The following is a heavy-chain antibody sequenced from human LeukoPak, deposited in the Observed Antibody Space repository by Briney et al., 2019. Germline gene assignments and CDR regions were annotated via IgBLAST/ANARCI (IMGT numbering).Heavy chain of an antibody. CDR2: INHSGST. Sequence: SETLSLTCAVYGGSFSGYYWSWIRQPQGKGLEWIGEINHSGSTNYNPSLKSRVTISVDTSKNQFSLKLSSVTAADTAVYYCARALLMTGPRDGYTPYYFDYWGQGTLVTVSS. CDR1: GGSFSGYY. D-gene: IGHD5-24*01. V-gene: IGHV4-34*01. CDR3: ARALLMTGPRDGYTPYYFDY. J-gene: IGHJ4*02.